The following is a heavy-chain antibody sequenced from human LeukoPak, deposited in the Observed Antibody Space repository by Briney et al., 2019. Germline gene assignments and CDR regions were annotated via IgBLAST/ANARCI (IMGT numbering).Heavy chain of an antibody. J-gene: IGHJ4*02. V-gene: IGHV4-59*01. CDR1: GDSISSYY. D-gene: IGHD3-10*01. CDR2: IFYSVNT. Sequence: SETLSLTCTVSGDSISSYYWNWIRQPPGKGLEWIGYIFYSVNTNYNPSLKSRATISVDTSKNQFSLKLSSVTAADTAVYYCARHWSVGSGFDYWGQGTLVTVSS. CDR3: ARHWSVGSGFDY.